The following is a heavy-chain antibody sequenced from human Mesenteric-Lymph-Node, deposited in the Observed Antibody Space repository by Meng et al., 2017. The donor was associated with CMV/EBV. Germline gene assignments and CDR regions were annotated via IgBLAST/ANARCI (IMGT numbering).Heavy chain of an antibody. Sequence: GGSLRLSCAASGFTVNSNEMSWVRQAPGKGLEWVAVISYDGSNKYYADSVKGRFTISRDNSKNTLYLQMNSLRAEDTAVYYCARETTGVVDYWGQGTLVTVSS. CDR3: ARETTGVVDY. D-gene: IGHD7-27*01. J-gene: IGHJ4*02. CDR2: ISYDGSNK. CDR1: GFTVNSNE. V-gene: IGHV3-30-3*01.